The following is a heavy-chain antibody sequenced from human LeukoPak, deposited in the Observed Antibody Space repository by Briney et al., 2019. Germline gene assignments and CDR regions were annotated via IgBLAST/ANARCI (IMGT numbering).Heavy chain of an antibody. CDR3: AREYDFWSGYPSTQYGMDV. J-gene: IGHJ6*02. CDR2: ISAYNGNT. CDR1: GYTFTSYG. V-gene: IGHV1-18*01. Sequence: ASVKVSCKASGYTFTSYGISWVRQAPGQGLEWMGWISAYNGNTNYAQKLQRRVTMTTDTSTSTAYMELRSLRSDDTAVYYCAREYDFWSGYPSTQYGMDVWGQGTTVTVSS. D-gene: IGHD3-3*01.